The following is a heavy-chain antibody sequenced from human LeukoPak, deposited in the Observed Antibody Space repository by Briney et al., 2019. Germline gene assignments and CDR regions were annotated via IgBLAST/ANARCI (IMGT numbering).Heavy chain of an antibody. D-gene: IGHD2-15*01. J-gene: IGHJ5*01. CDR2: IKKDGSQK. CDR3: AREEYCTGGACYSLGWFDS. V-gene: IGHV3-7*01. Sequence: GGSLRLSCAASGFTFSNYWMSWVRQAPGKGLEWVANIKKDGSQKYYGDSVKGRFTISRDNAKNSLSLQMNSLSAEDTAVYYCAREEYCTGGACYSLGWFDSWGQGTLVIVSS. CDR1: GFTFSNYW.